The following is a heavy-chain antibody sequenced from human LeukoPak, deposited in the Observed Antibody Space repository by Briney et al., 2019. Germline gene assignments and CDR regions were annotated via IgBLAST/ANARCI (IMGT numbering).Heavy chain of an antibody. D-gene: IGHD3-3*01. CDR1: GYTFTSYG. Sequence: ASVKVSCKASGYTFTSYGISWVRQAPGQGLEWMGWINPNSGVSNYAQKFRGRVTMTRDTSINTAYMELSRLTSDDTAVYYCARVKGRVFGVITTKERYFDYWGQGTLVTVSS. CDR3: ARVKGRVFGVITTKERYFDY. CDR2: INPNSGVS. V-gene: IGHV1-2*02. J-gene: IGHJ4*02.